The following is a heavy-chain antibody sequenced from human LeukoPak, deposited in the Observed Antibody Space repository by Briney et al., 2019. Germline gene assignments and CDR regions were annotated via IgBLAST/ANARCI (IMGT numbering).Heavy chain of an antibody. CDR1: GFTFSDYY. V-gene: IGHV3-11*01. CDR2: ISSSGSTI. Sequence: GGSLRLSCAASGFTFSDYYMSWIRQAPGKGMEWVSYISSSGSTIYYADSVKGRFTISRDNAKNSLYLQMNSLRAEDTAVYYCARAGDDFWSGYYLDYWGQGTLVTVSS. J-gene: IGHJ4*02. D-gene: IGHD3-3*01. CDR3: ARAGDDFWSGYYLDY.